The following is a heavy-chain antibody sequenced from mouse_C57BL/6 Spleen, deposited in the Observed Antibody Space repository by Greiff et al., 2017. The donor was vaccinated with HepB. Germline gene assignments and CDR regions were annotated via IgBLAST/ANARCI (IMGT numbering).Heavy chain of an antibody. Sequence: EVHLVESGGGLVKPGGSLKLSCAASGFTFSSYAMSWVRQTPEKRLEWVATISDGGSYTYYPDNVKGRFTISRDNAKNNLYLQMSHLKSEDTAMYYCARDPYRGNYSDWFAYWGQGTLVTVSA. J-gene: IGHJ3*01. CDR1: GFTFSSYA. V-gene: IGHV5-4*01. CDR3: ARDPYRGNYSDWFAY. CDR2: ISDGGSYT. D-gene: IGHD1-1*02.